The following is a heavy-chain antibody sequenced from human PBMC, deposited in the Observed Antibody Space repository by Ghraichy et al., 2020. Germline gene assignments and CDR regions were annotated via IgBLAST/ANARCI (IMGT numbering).Heavy chain of an antibody. CDR2: IYYSGST. V-gene: IGHV4-39*01. D-gene: IGHD6-13*01. J-gene: IGHJ4*02. CDR1: GGSISSSSYY. Sequence: GSLRLSCTVSGGSISSSSYYWGWIRQPPGKGLEWIGSIYYSGSTYYNPSLKSRVTISVDTSKNQFSLKLSSVTAADTAVYYCARLAVAAAGGDLDYWGQGTLVTVSS. CDR3: ARLAVAAAGGDLDY.